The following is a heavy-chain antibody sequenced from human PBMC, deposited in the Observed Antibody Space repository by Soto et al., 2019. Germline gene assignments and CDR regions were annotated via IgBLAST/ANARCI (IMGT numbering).Heavy chain of an antibody. CDR1: GFSFSTAW. J-gene: IGHJ4*02. D-gene: IGHD3-16*01. CDR2: IKTATEGGTT. CDR3: STWGGY. V-gene: IGHV3-15*06. Sequence: EVQLVESGGGLVKPGGSLRLSCAASGFSFSTAWMSWVRQAPGKGLEWVGRIKTATEGGTTNFAAPVEGRFTISRDDSKNMLYLQMNSLKTDDTAVYYCSTWGGYWGQGTLVTVSS.